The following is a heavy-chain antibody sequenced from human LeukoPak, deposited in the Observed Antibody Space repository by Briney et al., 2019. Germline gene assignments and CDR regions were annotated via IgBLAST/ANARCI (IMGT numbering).Heavy chain of an antibody. V-gene: IGHV4-34*01. Sequence: SETLSLTCAVYGGSFRGYYWSWIRQPPGKGLEWIGEINHSGSTNYNPSLKSRVTISVDTSKNQFSLKLSSVTAADTAVYYCARGGIAARPVTWPYYYYYYGMDVWGQGTTVTVSS. CDR1: GGSFRGYY. CDR3: ARGGIAARPVTWPYYYYYYGMDV. J-gene: IGHJ6*02. CDR2: INHSGST. D-gene: IGHD6-6*01.